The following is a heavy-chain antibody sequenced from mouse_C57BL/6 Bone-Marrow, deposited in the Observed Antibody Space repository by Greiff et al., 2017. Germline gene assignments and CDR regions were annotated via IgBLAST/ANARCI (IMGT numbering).Heavy chain of an antibody. CDR3: AREGVRLCYSMDY. D-gene: IGHD2-14*01. J-gene: IGHJ4*01. CDR2: IYPGSGST. Sequence: VQLQQPGAELVKPGASVKMSCKASGYTFTTYWITWVKQRPGQGLEWIGDIYPGSGSTNYNGKFKSKATLTVDTSSSTAYMQLSRLITEHSAVDYGAREGVRLCYSMDYWGQGTSVTVSS. CDR1: GYTFTTYW. V-gene: IGHV1-55*01.